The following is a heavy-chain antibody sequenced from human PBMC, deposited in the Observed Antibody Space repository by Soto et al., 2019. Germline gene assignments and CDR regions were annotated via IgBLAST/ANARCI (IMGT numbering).Heavy chain of an antibody. V-gene: IGHV3-30*18. J-gene: IGHJ4*02. CDR1: GFTFSSYG. D-gene: IGHD5-18*01. Sequence: QVQLVESGGAVVQPGKSLRLSCAASGFTFSSYGMYWIRQAPGKGLEWVAAISYDGSNKFHADSVKGRFTISRDNYQNTLYLQMNSLSTEDTAVYYCAKDIVRYTYGACDNWGQGALVTVSS. CDR3: AKDIVRYTYGACDN. CDR2: ISYDGSNK.